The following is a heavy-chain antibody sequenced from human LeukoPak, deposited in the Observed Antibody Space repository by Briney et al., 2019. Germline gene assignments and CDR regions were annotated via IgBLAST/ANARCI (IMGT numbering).Heavy chain of an antibody. CDR1: GFDFGGACG. V-gene: IGHV3-23*01. J-gene: IGHJ4*02. D-gene: IGHD6-19*01. CDR3: VREAGCGWPLDY. Sequence: HPGGSLRLSCATSGFDFGGACGMGWVRQAPEKGLEWVSSISGGGETTHYADSVKGRLTISRDNARNTLYLQIDRLRPEDTAIYYCVREAGCGWPLDYWGRGTLVTVSS. CDR2: ISGGGETT.